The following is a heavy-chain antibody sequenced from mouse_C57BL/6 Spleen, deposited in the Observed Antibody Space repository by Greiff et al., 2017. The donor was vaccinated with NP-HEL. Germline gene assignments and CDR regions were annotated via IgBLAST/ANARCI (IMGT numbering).Heavy chain of an antibody. CDR1: GFTFSNYW. D-gene: IGHD4-1*01. J-gene: IGHJ2*01. CDR3: TGSNWGFDY. CDR2: IRLKSDNYAT. Sequence: EVKLVESGGGLVQPGGSMKLSCVASGFTFSNYWMNWVRQSPEKGLEWVAQIRLKSDNYATHYAESVKGRFTISRDDYKSSVYLQMNNLRAEDTGIYYCTGSNWGFDYWGQGTTLTVSS. V-gene: IGHV6-3*01.